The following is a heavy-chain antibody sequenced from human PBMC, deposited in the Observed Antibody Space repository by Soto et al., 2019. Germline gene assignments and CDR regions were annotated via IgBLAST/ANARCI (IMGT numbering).Heavy chain of an antibody. Sequence: QVQLVESGGGVVQPGRSLRLSCAASGFTFSSYAMHWVRQAPGKGLEWVAVISYDGSNKYYADSVKGRFTISRDNSKNTLTEDTAVYYCARDVYIWAYYYYYGMDVWGQGTTVTVSS. J-gene: IGHJ6*02. D-gene: IGHD1-20*01. CDR3: ARDVYIWAYYYYYGMDV. CDR2: ISYDGSNK. V-gene: IGHV3-30-3*01. CDR1: GFTFSSYA.